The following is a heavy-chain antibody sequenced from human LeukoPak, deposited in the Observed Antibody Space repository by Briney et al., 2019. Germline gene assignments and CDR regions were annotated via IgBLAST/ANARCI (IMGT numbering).Heavy chain of an antibody. CDR2: IKSKTDGGTT. CDR3: TTDDCGGDCYSIN. V-gene: IGHV3-15*07. CDR1: GFTFSNAW. J-gene: IGHJ4*02. D-gene: IGHD2-21*02. Sequence: PGGSLRLSCAASGFTFSNAWMNWVRQAPGKGLEWVGRIKSKTDGGTTDYAAPVKGRFTISRDDSKNTLYLQTNSLKTEDTAVYYCTTDDCGGDCYSINWGQGTLVTVSS.